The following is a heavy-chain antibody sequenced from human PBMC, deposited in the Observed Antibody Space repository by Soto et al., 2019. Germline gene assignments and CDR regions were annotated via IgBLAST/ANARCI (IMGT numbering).Heavy chain of an antibody. V-gene: IGHV1-8*01. Sequence: GASVKVSCKASGYTFTSYDIDWVRQATGQGLEWMGWMNPNSGNTGYAQKFQGRVTMTRNTSISTAYMELSSLRSEDTAVYYCARGGRRSDPRRRITIFGVVTPPVHYWCQGTLVTVSS. CDR3: ARGGRRSDPRRRITIFGVVTPPVHY. CDR1: GYTFTSYD. CDR2: MNPNSGNT. D-gene: IGHD3-3*01. J-gene: IGHJ4*02.